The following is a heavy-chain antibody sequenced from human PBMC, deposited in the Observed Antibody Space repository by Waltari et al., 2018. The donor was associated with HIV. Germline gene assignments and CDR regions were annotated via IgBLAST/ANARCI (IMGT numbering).Heavy chain of an antibody. D-gene: IGHD6-6*01. Sequence: QVQLQESGPAPVKPSQNLSLTCTASARAISGGSFYWSRNRQPAGPGLEWIGLIYTSGTTNYIPSLRRPVTISVDTSKNPFSLKPSSVTAADTAVYYCARVASIAARSYYYYGMDVWGQGTTVTVSS. J-gene: IGHJ6*02. CDR1: ARAISGGSFY. CDR2: IYTSGTT. V-gene: IGHV4-61*02. CDR3: ARVASIAARSYYYYGMDV.